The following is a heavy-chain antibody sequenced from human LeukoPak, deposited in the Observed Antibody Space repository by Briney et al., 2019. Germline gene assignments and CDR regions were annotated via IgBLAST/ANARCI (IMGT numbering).Heavy chain of an antibody. CDR1: GDSVSSNSAA. CDR3: TRDGYTSSWFFDY. Sequence: SQTLSLTCAISGDSVSSNSAAWTWIRQSPSRGLEWLGRTYYRSKWYNDYAVSVKSRITINPDTSKNQFSLQLNSVTPEDTAVYYCTRDGYTSSWFFDYWGQGTLVTVSS. V-gene: IGHV6-1*01. J-gene: IGHJ4*02. CDR2: TYYRSKWYN. D-gene: IGHD6-13*01.